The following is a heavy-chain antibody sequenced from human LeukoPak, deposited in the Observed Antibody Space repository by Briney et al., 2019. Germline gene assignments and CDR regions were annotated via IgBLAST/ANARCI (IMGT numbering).Heavy chain of an antibody. J-gene: IGHJ4*02. D-gene: IGHD6-19*01. CDR1: GYNFRNNW. CDR2: IYPEESDV. V-gene: IGHV5-51*01. Sequence: GESLKISCKGSGYNFRNNWICWVRQMPGKGLAWMGHIYPEESDVRYSPVFQGQVTISVDKSINTAFLQWTSLKASDTAMYYCARLGVSSGWFSLYWGQGTLVTVSS. CDR3: ARLGVSSGWFSLY.